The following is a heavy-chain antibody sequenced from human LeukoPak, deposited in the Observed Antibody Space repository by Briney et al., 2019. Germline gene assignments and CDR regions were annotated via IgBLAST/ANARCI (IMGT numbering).Heavy chain of an antibody. CDR3: ARDFADRGYVWYY. J-gene: IGHJ4*02. Sequence: SVKVSCRASGGTFISYAISWVRQAPGQGLEWMGGNIPIFGTANYAQKFQGRVTITADESTSTAYMELSSLRSEDTAVYYCARDFADRGYVWYYWGQGTLVTVSS. CDR2: NIPIFGTA. CDR1: GGTFISYA. D-gene: IGHD5-12*01. V-gene: IGHV1-69*13.